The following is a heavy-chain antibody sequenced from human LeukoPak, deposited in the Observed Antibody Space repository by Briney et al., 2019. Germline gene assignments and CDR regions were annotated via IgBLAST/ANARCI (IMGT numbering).Heavy chain of an antibody. D-gene: IGHD6-19*01. CDR2: INPNSGGT. CDR1: GYTFTGYY. Sequence: ASVKVSCKASGYTFTGYYMHWVRQAPGQGLEWMGWINPNSGGTNYAQKFQGRVTMTRDTSISTAYMELSRLRSDDTAVYYCAAVSSYSSGWCLQHWGQGTLVTVSS. V-gene: IGHV1-2*02. J-gene: IGHJ1*01. CDR3: AAVSSYSSGWCLQH.